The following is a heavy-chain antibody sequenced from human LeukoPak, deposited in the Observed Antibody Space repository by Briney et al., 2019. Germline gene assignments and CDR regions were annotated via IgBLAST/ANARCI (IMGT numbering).Heavy chain of an antibody. Sequence: SETLSLTCAVYGGSFSGYYWSWIRQPPGKGLEWIGEINHSGSTNYNPSLKSRVTISVDTSKNQFSLKLSSVTAADTAVYYCARLSVAATPGFDYWGQGTLVTVSS. D-gene: IGHD2-15*01. CDR3: ARLSVAATPGFDY. CDR1: GGSFSGYY. CDR2: INHSGST. V-gene: IGHV4-34*01. J-gene: IGHJ4*02.